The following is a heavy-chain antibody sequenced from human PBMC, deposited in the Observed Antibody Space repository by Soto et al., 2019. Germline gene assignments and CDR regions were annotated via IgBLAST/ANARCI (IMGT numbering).Heavy chain of an antibody. J-gene: IGHJ4*02. Sequence: SETLSLTCAVYGGSFSGYSWTWIRQPPGTGLEWIGEINHTGSTNYNPSLKSRVTISVDTSKNQFSLKLTSVTAADTAVYYCARLVEVSLDYFDSWGQGTPVTVSS. V-gene: IGHV4-34*01. CDR2: INHTGST. CDR1: GGSFSGYS. CDR3: ARLVEVSLDYFDS. D-gene: IGHD2-15*01.